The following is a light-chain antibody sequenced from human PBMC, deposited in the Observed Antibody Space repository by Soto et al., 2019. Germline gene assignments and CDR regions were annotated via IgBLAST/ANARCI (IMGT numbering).Light chain of an antibody. CDR1: QTVSSNH. Sequence: ETVLTQSPGTLSSSPGERATLSCRASQTVSSNHLAWYQQKPGQAPRLLIYGASRRVTGIPDRFSGSGSGTDYTLTISRLEPEDFAVYYCQHYGSSPPTYTFGQGTKLEIK. CDR3: QHYGSSPPTYT. CDR2: GAS. J-gene: IGKJ2*01. V-gene: IGKV3-20*01.